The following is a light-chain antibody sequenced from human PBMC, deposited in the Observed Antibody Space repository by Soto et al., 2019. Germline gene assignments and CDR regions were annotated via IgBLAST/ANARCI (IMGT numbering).Light chain of an antibody. CDR3: QHYKSYTWT. CDR1: QSISSW. Sequence: DIQMTQSPSTLSASVGDRVTITCRASQSISSWLAWYQQKPGKAPKLLIYKASSLESGVPSRFRGSESGTEFPLTISRLQPDDLATFYCQHYKSYTWTFGQGTKVEIK. V-gene: IGKV1-5*03. J-gene: IGKJ1*01. CDR2: KAS.